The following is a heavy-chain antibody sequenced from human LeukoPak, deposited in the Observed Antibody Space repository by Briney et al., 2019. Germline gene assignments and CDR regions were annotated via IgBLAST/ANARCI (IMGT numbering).Heavy chain of an antibody. D-gene: IGHD3-22*01. CDR2: IYYSGST. CDR1: GGSISSYY. V-gene: IGHV4-59*01. J-gene: IGHJ4*02. CDR3: ARDSDYYDSSGLDY. Sequence: SETLSPTCTVSGGSISSYYWSWIRQPPGKGLEWIGYIYYSGSTNYNPSLKSRVTISVDTSKNQFSLKLSSVTAADTAVYYCARDSDYYDSSGLDYWGQGTLVTVSS.